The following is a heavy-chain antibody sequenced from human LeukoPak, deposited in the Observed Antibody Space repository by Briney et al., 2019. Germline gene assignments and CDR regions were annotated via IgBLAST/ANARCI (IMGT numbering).Heavy chain of an antibody. J-gene: IGHJ4*02. CDR2: IYYTGTT. CDR3: AGLPLRSHFDY. Sequence: SETLSLTCTVSGGSISSYYWSWIRQPPGKGLEWIGYIYYTGTTNYNPSLKSRVTISVDTSKKQLSLKLSSVTAADTAVYYCAGLPLRSHFDYWGQGTLVTVSS. CDR1: GGSISSYY. V-gene: IGHV4-59*08.